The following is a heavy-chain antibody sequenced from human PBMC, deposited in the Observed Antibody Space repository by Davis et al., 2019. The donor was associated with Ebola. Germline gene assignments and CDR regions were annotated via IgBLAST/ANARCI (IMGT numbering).Heavy chain of an antibody. D-gene: IGHD3-22*01. Sequence: GESLKISCTGSGYSFTSYWIGWVRQMPGKGLEWMGIIYPGDSDTRYSPSFQGQVTISADKSISTANLQWSSLKASDTAMYYCARSRHYYDSSPQHWGQGTLVTVSS. CDR3: ARSRHYYDSSPQH. CDR1: GYSFTSYW. V-gene: IGHV5-51*01. CDR2: IYPGDSDT. J-gene: IGHJ1*01.